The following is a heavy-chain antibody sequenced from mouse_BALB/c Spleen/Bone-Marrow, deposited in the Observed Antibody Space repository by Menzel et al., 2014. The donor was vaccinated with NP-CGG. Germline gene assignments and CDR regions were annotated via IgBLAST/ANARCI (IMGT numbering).Heavy chain of an antibody. CDR2: IYPGNSDT. Sequence: VQLQQPGTVLARPGASARMSCKASGYTFSSFWMHWIRQRPGQGLEWIGAIYPGNSDTRYNQKFKGKARLTAVTSSSTAYMELSSLTDEDSAVYYCTGEGNYFDSWGQGTTLTVSS. CDR3: TGEGNYFDS. CDR1: GYTFSSFW. J-gene: IGHJ2*01. V-gene: IGHV1-5*01.